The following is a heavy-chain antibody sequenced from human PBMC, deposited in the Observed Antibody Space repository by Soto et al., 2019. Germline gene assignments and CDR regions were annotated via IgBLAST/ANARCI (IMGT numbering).Heavy chain of an antibody. Sequence: GASVKVSCKASGYTFTSYYMHWVRQAPGQGLEWVGIINPSGGSTSYAQKFQGRVTMTRDTSTSTVYMELSSLRSEDTAVYYCARDWRYGSGSYAKFGPWGQGTLVTVSS. CDR2: INPSGGST. CDR3: ARDWRYGSGSYAKFGP. J-gene: IGHJ5*02. CDR1: GYTFTSYY. V-gene: IGHV1-46*01. D-gene: IGHD3-10*01.